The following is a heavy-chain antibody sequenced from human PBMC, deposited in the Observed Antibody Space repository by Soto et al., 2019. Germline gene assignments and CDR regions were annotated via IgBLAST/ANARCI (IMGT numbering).Heavy chain of an antibody. V-gene: IGHV3-33*01. Sequence: GGSLRLSCEVSGFSLSRYGMHWVRQAPGKGLEWVAVIWYHGTTKNYADSVKGRFTISRDISKSTVYLQMDSLEVEDTAVYYCARDVDTTSHLNWFDPWGQGVMVTVSS. CDR2: IWYHGTTK. CDR3: ARDVDTTSHLNWFDP. D-gene: IGHD5-18*01. CDR1: GFSLSRYG. J-gene: IGHJ5*02.